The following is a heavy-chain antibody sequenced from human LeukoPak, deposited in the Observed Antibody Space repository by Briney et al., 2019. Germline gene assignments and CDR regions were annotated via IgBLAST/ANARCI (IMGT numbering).Heavy chain of an antibody. D-gene: IGHD3/OR15-3a*01. CDR2: ISDSGGST. J-gene: IGHJ4*02. V-gene: IGHV3-23*01. CDR1: GIALSNYG. CDR3: AKRGVVIRVILVGFHKEAYYFES. Sequence: GGSLRLSCAVSGIALSNYGMSWVRQAPGKGLEWVAGISDSGGSTKYADSVKGRFTIARDNRKNTLYLQMNSLRAEDTAMYFCAKRGVVIRVILVGFHKEAYYFESWGQGALVTVSS.